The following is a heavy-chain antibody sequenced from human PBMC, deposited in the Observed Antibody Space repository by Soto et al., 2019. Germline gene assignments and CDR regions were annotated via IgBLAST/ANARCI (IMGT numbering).Heavy chain of an antibody. CDR3: ASGGTTYYYYMDV. D-gene: IGHD1-7*01. J-gene: IGHJ6*03. CDR2: IIPILGIA. CDR1: GGTFSSYT. Sequence: QVQLVQSGAEVKKPGSSVKVSCKASGGTFSSYTIIWVRQAPGQGLEWMGRIIPILGIANYAQKFQGRVTITADKSTSTAYMELSSLRSEDTAVYYCASGGTTYYYYMDVWGKGTTVTISS. V-gene: IGHV1-69*02.